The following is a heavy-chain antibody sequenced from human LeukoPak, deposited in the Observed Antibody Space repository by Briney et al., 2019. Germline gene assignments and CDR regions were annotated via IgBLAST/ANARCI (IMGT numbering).Heavy chain of an antibody. J-gene: IGHJ5*02. V-gene: IGHV4-34*01. CDR1: GGTFSGYY. CDR2: INHSGST. D-gene: IGHD6-13*01. CDR3: ARSNGYSSSWYGWFDP. Sequence: ASETLSLTCAVSGGTFSGYYWNWIRQPPGKGLECIGKINHSGSTDYNPSLKSRVTISVDTSKNQFSLKLSSVTAADTAVYYCARSNGYSSSWYGWFDPWGQGTLVTVSS.